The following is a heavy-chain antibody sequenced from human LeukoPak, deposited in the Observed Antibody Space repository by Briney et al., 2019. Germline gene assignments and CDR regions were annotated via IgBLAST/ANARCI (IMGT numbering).Heavy chain of an antibody. Sequence: GGSLRLSCAASGFTFSSYAMSWVRQAPGKGLEWVSAISGSGGSTYYADSVKGRFTISRDNSKNTPYLQMNSLRAEDTAVYYCAIDVVVVAATQSLDYWGQGTLVTVSS. CDR3: AIDVVVVAATQSLDY. CDR2: ISGSGGST. V-gene: IGHV3-23*01. D-gene: IGHD2-15*01. CDR1: GFTFSSYA. J-gene: IGHJ4*02.